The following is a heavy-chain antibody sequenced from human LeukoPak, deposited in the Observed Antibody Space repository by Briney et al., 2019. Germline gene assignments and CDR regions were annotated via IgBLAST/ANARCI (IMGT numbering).Heavy chain of an antibody. D-gene: IGHD3-10*01. CDR2: IYYLGST. J-gene: IGHJ2*01. CDR3: ARDRPGSYWYFDL. Sequence: SETLSLTCTVSGGSISSYYWSWIRQPPGKGLEWVGHIYYLGSTNYNPSLKSRVTITIDTSKNYFSLKLNSVIAADTAVYYCARDRPGSYWYFDLWGRGTLVTVSS. CDR1: GGSISSYY. V-gene: IGHV4-59*01.